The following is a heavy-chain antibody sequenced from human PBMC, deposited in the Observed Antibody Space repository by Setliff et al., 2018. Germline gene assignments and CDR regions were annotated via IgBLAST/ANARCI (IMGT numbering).Heavy chain of an antibody. CDR3: ARVRSYGSGNYYYYYYDMDV. CDR2: IYHNGNS. Sequence: SETLSLTCTVSGGSISSSSYYWGWIRQPPGKGLEWIGTIYHNGNSYYNPSLKSRVTISVDTSKNQFSLKLSSVTAADTALYYCARVRSYGSGNYYYYYYDMDVWGQGTTVTVSS. D-gene: IGHD3-10*01. CDR1: GGSISSSSYY. J-gene: IGHJ6*02. V-gene: IGHV4-39*07.